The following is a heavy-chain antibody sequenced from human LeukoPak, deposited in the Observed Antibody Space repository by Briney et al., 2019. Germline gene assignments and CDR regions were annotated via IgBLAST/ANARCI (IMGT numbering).Heavy chain of an antibody. CDR3: ARVKFVRVESYYYYMGV. V-gene: IGHV1-18*01. J-gene: IGHJ6*03. CDR2: ISAYNGNT. CDR1: GYTFTSYG. Sequence: GASVKVSCKASGYTFTSYGISWVRQAPGQGLEWMGWISAYNGNTNYAQKLQGRVTMTTDTSTSTAYMELRSLRSDDTAVYYCARVKFVRVESYYYYMGVWGKGTTVTVSS. D-gene: IGHD3-10*02.